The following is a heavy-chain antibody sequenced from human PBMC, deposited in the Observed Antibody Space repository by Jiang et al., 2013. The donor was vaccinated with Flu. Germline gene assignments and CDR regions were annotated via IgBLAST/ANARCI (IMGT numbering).Heavy chain of an antibody. D-gene: IGHD1-1*01. CDR2: IYPGNSDT. Sequence: GAEVKKPGESLKISCQGSGYSFSNYWIGWVRQMPGKGLEWMGIIYPGNSDTRYSPSFQGQVTISADRSISTAYLQWSTLEASDTAMYFCARLGPMEPADFWGQGTLVTVSS. CDR3: ARLGPMEPADF. J-gene: IGHJ4*02. CDR1: GYSFSNYW. V-gene: IGHV5-51*01.